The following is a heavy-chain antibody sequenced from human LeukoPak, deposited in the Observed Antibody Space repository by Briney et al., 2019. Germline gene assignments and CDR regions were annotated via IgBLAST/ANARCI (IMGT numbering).Heavy chain of an antibody. CDR1: GFTFSSYG. Sequence: GGSLRLSCAASGFTFSSYGMHWVRQAPGKGLEWVAVIWYDGSNKYYADSVKGRFTIPRDNSKNTLYLQMNSLRAEDTAVYYCARGGGSGSYEDWFDPWGQGTLVTVSS. CDR3: ARGGGSGSYEDWFDP. D-gene: IGHD3-10*01. CDR2: IWYDGSNK. J-gene: IGHJ5*02. V-gene: IGHV3-33*01.